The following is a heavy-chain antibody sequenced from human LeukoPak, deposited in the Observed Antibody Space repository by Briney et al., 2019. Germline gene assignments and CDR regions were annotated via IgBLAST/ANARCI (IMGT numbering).Heavy chain of an antibody. CDR2: INWNNDGI. V-gene: IGHV3-9*01. Sequence: GGSLRLSCVASGFTFADHTMHWVRRAPSQGLEWVTGINWNNDGIVYAASVKGRFTVSRDNAKNTLYLQMNGLRPEDTAFYYCARDDYNTLGYNFHHWGQGTLVTVSS. CDR1: GFTFADHT. J-gene: IGHJ1*01. D-gene: IGHD1-1*01. CDR3: ARDDYNTLGYNFHH.